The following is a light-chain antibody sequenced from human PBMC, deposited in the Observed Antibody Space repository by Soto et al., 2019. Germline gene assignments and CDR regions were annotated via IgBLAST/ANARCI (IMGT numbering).Light chain of an antibody. CDR2: DAS. J-gene: IGKJ1*01. CDR3: QQHGSSPRT. CDR1: QSVSSSF. V-gene: IGKV3-20*01. Sequence: EIVLTQSPGTLSLSPGERATLSCRASQSVSSSFLAWYQQKPGQAPRLLFYDASNRATGIPDRFSGSGSGTDFTLTISRLEPEDFAVYYCQQHGSSPRTFGQGTKVEIK.